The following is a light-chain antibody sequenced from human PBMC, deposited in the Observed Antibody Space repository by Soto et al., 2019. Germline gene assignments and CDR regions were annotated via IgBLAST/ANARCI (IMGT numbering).Light chain of an antibody. CDR1: QSISSW. V-gene: IGKV1-5*03. J-gene: IGKJ1*01. CDR2: KAS. Sequence: DIQMTQSPSILSASVGDRVTTTCRASQSISSWLAWYQQKPGKAPNLLIYKASHLKNGVPSRFSGSGSGTEFNLTISSLQPGDFATYYCQHYNTYPWTFGQGTKVDIK. CDR3: QHYNTYPWT.